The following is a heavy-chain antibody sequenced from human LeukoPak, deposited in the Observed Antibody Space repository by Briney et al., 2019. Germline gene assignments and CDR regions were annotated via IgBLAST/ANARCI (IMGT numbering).Heavy chain of an antibody. CDR1: GFTFSSYA. D-gene: IGHD3-3*01. J-gene: IGHJ4*02. Sequence: GGSLRLSCAASGFTFSSYAMSWVRPAPGKGLEWVSAISDSGGSPYYADSVKGRFTISRDNSKNTLYLQMNSLRAEDTAVYYCAKSEDFWSRYYIPVNFDYWGQGTLVTVSS. CDR3: AKSEDFWSRYYIPVNFDY. CDR2: ISDSGGSP. V-gene: IGHV3-23*01.